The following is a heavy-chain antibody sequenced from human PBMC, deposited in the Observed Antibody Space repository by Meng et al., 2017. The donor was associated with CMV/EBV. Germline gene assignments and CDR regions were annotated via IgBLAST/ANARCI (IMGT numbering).Heavy chain of an antibody. D-gene: IGHD6-13*01. CDR1: GGSFSGYY. CDR2: INHSGST. V-gene: IGHV4-34*01. CDR3: ARAALAAAGTGCDY. Sequence: GSLRLSCAVYGGSFSGYYWSWVRQPPGKGLEWIGEINHSGSTNYNPSLKTRVTISVNTSKHQFSLKLSSVTAADTAVYYCARAALAAAGTGCDYWGQGTLVTVSS. J-gene: IGHJ4*02.